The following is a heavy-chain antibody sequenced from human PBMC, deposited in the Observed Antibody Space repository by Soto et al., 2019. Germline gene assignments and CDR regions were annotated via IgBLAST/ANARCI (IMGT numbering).Heavy chain of an antibody. Sequence: QVQLVQSGAEVKKPGSSVKVSCKASGDTFNFYTISWVRQAPGQGLEWMGRIIPMLGMSNYAQKFQDRATIIADKSTSTAYMQLSSLRSEDTAIYYCATSYGSGSRPFDYWGQGTLVTVSS. CDR1: GDTFNFYT. J-gene: IGHJ4*02. CDR2: IIPMLGMS. V-gene: IGHV1-69*02. D-gene: IGHD3-10*01. CDR3: ATSYGSGSRPFDY.